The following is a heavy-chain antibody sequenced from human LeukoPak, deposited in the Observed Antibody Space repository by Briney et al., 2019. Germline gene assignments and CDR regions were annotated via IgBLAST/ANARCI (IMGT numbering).Heavy chain of an antibody. V-gene: IGHV4-34*01. D-gene: IGHD1-1*01. CDR3: ARGWAGTFKT. CDR1: GGSFSGYY. Sequence: PSETLSLTCAVYGGSFSGYYWSWIRQPPGKGLEWIGEINHSGSTNYNPSLKSRVTISVGTSKNQFSLKLSSVTAADTAVYYCARGWAGTFKTWGQGTLVTVSS. J-gene: IGHJ5*02. CDR2: INHSGST.